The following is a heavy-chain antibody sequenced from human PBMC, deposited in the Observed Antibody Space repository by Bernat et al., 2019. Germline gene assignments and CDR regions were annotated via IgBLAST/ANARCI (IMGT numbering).Heavy chain of an antibody. CDR2: IKQDGSVQ. J-gene: IGHJ1*01. V-gene: IGHV3-7*03. D-gene: IGHD2-8*02. CDR1: GFTSTNAW. CDR3: ARGYGPEN. Sequence: EVQLVESGGGLVKPGGSLRLSCAASGFTSTNAWMTWVRQAPGKGLEWVANIKQDGSVQHYVDSVKGRFIISRDNTKNSLFLQMNSLRVDDTAVYYCARGYGPENWGQGTLVTVSS.